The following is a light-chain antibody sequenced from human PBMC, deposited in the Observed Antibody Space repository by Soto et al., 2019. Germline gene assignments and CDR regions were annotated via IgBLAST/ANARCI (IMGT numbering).Light chain of an antibody. CDR1: GATSD. CDR2: GNN. Sequence: QSVLTQPPSVSGAPGQRVTISCIGATSDVHWYQHLPGTAPKLLIYGNNNRPSRVPDRFSGSKSGTSASLAITGLQAEDEADYYCQSFDSSLSALYVFGTGTKVTVL. J-gene: IGLJ1*01. V-gene: IGLV1-40*01. CDR3: QSFDSSLSALYV.